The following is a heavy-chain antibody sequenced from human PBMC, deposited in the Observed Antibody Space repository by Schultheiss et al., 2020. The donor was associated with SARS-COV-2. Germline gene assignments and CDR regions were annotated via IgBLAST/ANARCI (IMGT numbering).Heavy chain of an antibody. V-gene: IGHV3-33*08. Sequence: GESLKISCAASGFTFSSYSMNWVRQAPGKGLEWVAVIWYDGSNKYYADSVKGRFTISRDNSKNTLYLQMNSLRAEDTAVYYCAREHAPLFDYWGQGTLVTVSS. CDR1: GFTFSSYS. CDR2: IWYDGSNK. J-gene: IGHJ4*02. CDR3: AREHAPLFDY. D-gene: IGHD2-2*01.